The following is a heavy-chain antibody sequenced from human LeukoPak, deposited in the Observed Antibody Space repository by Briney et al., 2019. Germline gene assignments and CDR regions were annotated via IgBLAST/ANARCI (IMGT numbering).Heavy chain of an antibody. J-gene: IGHJ4*02. V-gene: IGHV3-48*03. Sequence: GGSLRLSCAASGFRFSSYEMNWVRQAPGRGLEWVSYIGNTGRTIYYVDSVKGRFTVSRHNDKNSLDLQIISLRAEDTAIYYCVRGDRYFFDYWGQGTLVTVSS. CDR3: VRGDRYFFDY. D-gene: IGHD1-14*01. CDR1: GFRFSSYE. CDR2: IGNTGRTI.